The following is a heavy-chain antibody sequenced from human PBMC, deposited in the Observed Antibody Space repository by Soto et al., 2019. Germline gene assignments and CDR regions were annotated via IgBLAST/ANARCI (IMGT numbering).Heavy chain of an antibody. CDR3: ARGEGAYCGGDCYYYYYGMDV. J-gene: IGHJ6*02. CDR2: IIPIFGTA. D-gene: IGHD2-21*02. CDR1: GGTFSSYA. Sequence: QVQLVQSGAEVKKPGSSVKVSCKASGGTFSSYAISWVRQAPGQGLEWMGGIIPIFGTANYAQKFQGRVTITADESTSTAYMELSSLISEDTAVYYCARGEGAYCGGDCYYYYYGMDVWGQGTTVTVSS. V-gene: IGHV1-69*01.